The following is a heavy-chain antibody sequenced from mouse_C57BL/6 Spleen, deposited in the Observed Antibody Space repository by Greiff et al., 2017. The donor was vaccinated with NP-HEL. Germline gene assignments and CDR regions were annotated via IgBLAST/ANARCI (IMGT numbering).Heavy chain of an antibody. V-gene: IGHV5-6*02. Sequence: DVMLVESGGDLVKPGGSLKLSCAASGFTFSSYGMSWVRQTPDKRLEWVATISSGGSYTYYPDSVKGRFTISRDNAKNTLYLQMSSLKSEDTAMYYCARSLFITTAYWGQGTTLTVSS. D-gene: IGHD1-1*01. J-gene: IGHJ2*01. CDR1: GFTFSSYG. CDR2: ISSGGSYT. CDR3: ARSLFITTAY.